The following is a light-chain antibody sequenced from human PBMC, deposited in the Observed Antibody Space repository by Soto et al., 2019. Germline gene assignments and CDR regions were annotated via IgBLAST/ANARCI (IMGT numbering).Light chain of an antibody. J-gene: IGKJ1*01. CDR1: QSIRDW. Sequence: DIQMTQSPSTLSASVGDRVTITCRASQSIRDWLAWYQQNPGKAPKLLIYKASSLQIGVPSRFSASGSETEFTLTISSLQPDDFATYFCQQYNTYPWTFGQVTKVEIK. V-gene: IGKV1-5*03. CDR2: KAS. CDR3: QQYNTYPWT.